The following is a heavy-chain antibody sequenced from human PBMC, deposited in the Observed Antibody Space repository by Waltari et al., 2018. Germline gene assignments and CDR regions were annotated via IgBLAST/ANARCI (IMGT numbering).Heavy chain of an antibody. CDR2: IKQEGSTK. V-gene: IGHV3-7*04. CDR3: AGDRGWLAHDY. D-gene: IGHD6-19*01. Sequence: EVQLVESGGDLVQPGGSLRLSCAASGFSFDKYWMAWVRQAPGKGLGGVANIKQEGSTKHYGAAVRGRFTIARDNAKNTLYLQMNSLGAEDTAVYYCAGDRGWLAHDYWGQGTLVTVSS. CDR1: GFSFDKYW. J-gene: IGHJ4*02.